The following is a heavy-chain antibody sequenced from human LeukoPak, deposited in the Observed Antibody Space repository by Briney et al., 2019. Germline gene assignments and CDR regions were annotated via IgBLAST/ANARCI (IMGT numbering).Heavy chain of an antibody. CDR2: ISGSGGST. CDR1: GFTFSSYA. V-gene: IGHV3-23*01. Sequence: GGSLRLSCAASGFTFSSYAMSWVRQAPGKGLEWVSAISGSGGSTYYANSVKGRFTISRDNSKNTLYLQMNSLRAEDTAVYYCAKDRVGYYGSGSYSSDYFDYWGQGTLVTVSS. CDR3: AKDRVGYYGSGSYSSDYFDY. J-gene: IGHJ4*02. D-gene: IGHD3-10*01.